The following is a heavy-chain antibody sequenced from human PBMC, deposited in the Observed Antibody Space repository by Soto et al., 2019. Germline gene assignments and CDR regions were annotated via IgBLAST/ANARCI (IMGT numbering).Heavy chain of an antibody. D-gene: IGHD3-3*01. V-gene: IGHV3-23*01. Sequence: HPGGSLRLSCAASGFTFTSYSMSWVRQAPGKGLEWVSAISGSGVSTYYADSVKGRFTISRDNSKNTLYLQMNSLRAEDTAVYYCAKDLITIFGIPDFHWGQGTLVTVSS. CDR1: GFTFTSYS. J-gene: IGHJ1*01. CDR3: AKDLITIFGIPDFH. CDR2: ISGSGVST.